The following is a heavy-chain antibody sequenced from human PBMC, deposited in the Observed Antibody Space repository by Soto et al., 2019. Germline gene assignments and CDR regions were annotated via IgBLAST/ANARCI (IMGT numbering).Heavy chain of an antibody. CDR3: ATLRAANYFDY. Sequence: SETLSLTCAVSGGSISSYYWSWIRQPPGKGLEWIGYIYYSGSTNYNPSLKSRVTISVDMSKNQFSLKLSSVTAADTAVYYCATLRAANYFDYWGQGTLVTVSS. D-gene: IGHD5-18*01. CDR2: IYYSGST. J-gene: IGHJ4*02. CDR1: GGSISSYY. V-gene: IGHV4-59*01.